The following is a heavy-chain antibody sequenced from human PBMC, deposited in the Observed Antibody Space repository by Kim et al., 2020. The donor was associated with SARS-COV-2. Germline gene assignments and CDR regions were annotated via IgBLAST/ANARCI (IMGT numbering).Heavy chain of an antibody. CDR2: VIPISGAA. D-gene: IGHD6-13*01. Sequence: SVKVSCKSSGETFSSYAISWLRQAPGQGLEWMGGVIPISGAADYPQKFQGRVTITADESTTTAYMQLDSLTSDDTAFYYCARDSTYSRGRFDHWGQGTLVTVSS. CDR3: ARDSTYSRGRFDH. CDR1: GETFSSYA. V-gene: IGHV1-69*13. J-gene: IGHJ4*02.